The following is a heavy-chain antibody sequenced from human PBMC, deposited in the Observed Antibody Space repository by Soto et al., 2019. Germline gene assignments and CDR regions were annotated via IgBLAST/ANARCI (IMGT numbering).Heavy chain of an antibody. Sequence: PGESLKISCKGSGYSFTSYWISWVRQMPGKGLEWMGRIDPSDSYTNYSPSFQGQVTISADKSISTAYLQWSSLKASDTAMYYCARAVAVAGTSYYYYGMDVWGQGTTVTVSS. V-gene: IGHV5-10-1*04. J-gene: IGHJ6*02. D-gene: IGHD6-19*01. CDR2: IDPSDSYT. CDR3: ARAVAVAGTSYYYYGMDV. CDR1: GYSFTSYW.